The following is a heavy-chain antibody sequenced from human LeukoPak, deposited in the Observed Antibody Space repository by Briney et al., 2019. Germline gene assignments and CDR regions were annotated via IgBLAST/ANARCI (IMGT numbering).Heavy chain of an antibody. D-gene: IGHD3-22*01. Sequence: GGSLRLSCAASGFTFSSYWMHWVRQAPGKGLEWVAVISYDGSNKYYADSVKGRFTISRDNSKNTLYLQMNSLRAEDTAVYYCARWASDYYDSSGYSDAFDIWGQGTMVTVSS. CDR3: ARWASDYYDSSGYSDAFDI. CDR2: ISYDGSNK. V-gene: IGHV3-30-3*01. J-gene: IGHJ3*02. CDR1: GFTFSSYW.